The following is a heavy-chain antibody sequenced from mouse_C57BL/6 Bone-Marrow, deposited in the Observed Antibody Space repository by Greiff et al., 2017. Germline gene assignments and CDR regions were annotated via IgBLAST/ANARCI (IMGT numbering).Heavy chain of an antibody. V-gene: IGHV1-26*01. CDR1: GYTFTGYY. Sequence: EVQLQQSGPELVKPGASVKISCKASGYTFTGYYINWVKQSHGKSLEWIGDINPSNGGTSYNQKFKGKATLTVDKSSSTAYMELRSLTSEDSAVXYCARVIITTVGVPFDYWGQGTTLTVSS. D-gene: IGHD1-1*01. J-gene: IGHJ2*01. CDR3: ARVIITTVGVPFDY. CDR2: INPSNGGT.